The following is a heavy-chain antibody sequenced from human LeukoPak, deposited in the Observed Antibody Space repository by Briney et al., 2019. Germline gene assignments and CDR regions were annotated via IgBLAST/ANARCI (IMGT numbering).Heavy chain of an antibody. CDR2: IYTSGST. Sequence: SETLSLTCTVSGGSISSYYWSWIRQPAGKGLEWIGRIYTSGSTNYNPSLKSRVTISVDTSKNQFSLKLSSVTAADTAVYYCARYFLGYCSSTSCSKDYYGMDVWGQGTTVTVSS. CDR3: ARYFLGYCSSTSCSKDYYGMDV. D-gene: IGHD2-2*01. J-gene: IGHJ6*02. CDR1: GGSISSYY. V-gene: IGHV4-4*07.